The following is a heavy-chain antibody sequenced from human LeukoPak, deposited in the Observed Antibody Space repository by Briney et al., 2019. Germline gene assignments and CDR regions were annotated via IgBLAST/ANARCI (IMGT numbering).Heavy chain of an antibody. D-gene: IGHD1-14*01. CDR3: ARGGEPLAQTYYFDY. J-gene: IGHJ4*02. CDR2: TYYSGST. V-gene: IGHV4-59*01. CDR1: GGSISSYY. Sequence: PSETLSLTCTVSGGSISSYYWSWIRQPPGKGLEWIGYTYYSGSTNYNPSLKSRVTISVDTSKNQFSLKLSSVTAADTAVYYCARGGEPLAQTYYFDYWGQGTLVTVSS.